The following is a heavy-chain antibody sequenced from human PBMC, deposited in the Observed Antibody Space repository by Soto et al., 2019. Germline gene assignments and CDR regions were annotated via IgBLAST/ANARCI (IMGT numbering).Heavy chain of an antibody. Sequence: GGSLRLSCAASGFTFSSYWMSWVRQAPGKGLEWVANIKQDGSEKYYVDSVKGRFTISRDNAKNSLYLQMNSLRAEDTAVYYCERGKDFWSGYFYYYCMDVWGQGTTVTVSS. D-gene: IGHD3-3*01. CDR1: GFTFSSYW. CDR3: ERGKDFWSGYFYYYCMDV. J-gene: IGHJ6*02. CDR2: IKQDGSEK. V-gene: IGHV3-7*01.